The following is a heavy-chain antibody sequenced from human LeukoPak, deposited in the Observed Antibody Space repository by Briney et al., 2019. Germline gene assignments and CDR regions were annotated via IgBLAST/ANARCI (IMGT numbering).Heavy chain of an antibody. D-gene: IGHD3-3*01. CDR3: ASSRATYYDFWSGYYGGYFDY. V-gene: IGHV1-69*01. J-gene: IGHJ4*02. CDR1: GGTFSSYA. CDR2: IIPIFGTA. Sequence: SVKVSCKASGGTFSSYAISWVRQAPGQGLEWMGGIIPIFGTANYAQKFQGRVTITADESTSTAYMELSSLRSEDTAVYYCASSRATYYDFWSGYYGGYFDYWGQGTLVTVSS.